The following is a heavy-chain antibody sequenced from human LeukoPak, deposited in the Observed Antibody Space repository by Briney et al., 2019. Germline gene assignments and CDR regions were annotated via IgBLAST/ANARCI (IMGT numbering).Heavy chain of an antibody. CDR1: GYSFTSYW. V-gene: IGHV5-51*01. J-gene: IGHJ4*02. CDR2: IYPGDSDT. Sequence: GESLKISCKGSGYSFTSYWIGWVRQMPGKGLERMGIIYPGDSDTRYSPSFQGQVTISADKSISTAYLQWSSLKASDTAMYYCATQLSGYSSSWYVGYWGQGTLVTVSS. CDR3: ATQLSGYSSSWYVGY. D-gene: IGHD6-13*01.